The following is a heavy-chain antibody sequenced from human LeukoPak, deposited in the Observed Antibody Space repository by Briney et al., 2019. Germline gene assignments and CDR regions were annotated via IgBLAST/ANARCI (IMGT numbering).Heavy chain of an antibody. D-gene: IGHD1-1*01. CDR3: ARGCVSSSTWYSTYYNYFYMDV. Sequence: SETLSLTCSVSDDSITMYYWTWIRQPPGKGLEGIGYVDHTGSTNFNPSLNGRGSISRDTTKNLFSLRLRSVTAADTAVYFCARGCVSSSTWYSTYYNYFYMDVWGKGTTVTVSS. CDR1: DDSITMYY. J-gene: IGHJ6*03. CDR2: VDHTGST. V-gene: IGHV4-59*01.